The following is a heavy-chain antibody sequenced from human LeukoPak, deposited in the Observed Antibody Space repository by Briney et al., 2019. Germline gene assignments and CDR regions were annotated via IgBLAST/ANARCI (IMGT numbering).Heavy chain of an antibody. J-gene: IGHJ4*02. V-gene: IGHV1-18*01. CDR3: ATSPREIIGAYY. CDR2: ISVYNGNT. D-gene: IGHD4/OR15-4a*01. Sequence: GASVKVSCETSGYSFSNYGISWVRQAPGQGLEWIGWISVYNGNTKSAQRVQGRITMTTDTSTSTAYMELRSLRSDDTAVYYCATSPREIIGAYYWGQGTLITVPS. CDR1: GYSFSNYG.